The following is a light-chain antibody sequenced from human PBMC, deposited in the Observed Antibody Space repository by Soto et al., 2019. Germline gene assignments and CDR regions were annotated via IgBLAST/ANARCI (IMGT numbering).Light chain of an antibody. CDR1: QGISSY. Sequence: AIRMTQSPSSFSASTGARVTITCRASQGISSYLAWYQQKPGKAPKLLIYAASTLQSGVPSRFSGSGSGTDFTPTTSCLQSEDYATYYCQQYYSYPRTFGQGTKLEIK. V-gene: IGKV1-8*01. J-gene: IGKJ2*02. CDR3: QQYYSYPRT. CDR2: AAS.